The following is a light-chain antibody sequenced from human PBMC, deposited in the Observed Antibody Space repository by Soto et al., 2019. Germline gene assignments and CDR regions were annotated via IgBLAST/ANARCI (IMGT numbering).Light chain of an antibody. J-gene: IGKJ1*01. Sequence: DIQMTQSPSSLSASVGDRVTITCRASQSISSYLHWYQQKPGKAPKLLIYAASNLQSGVPSRFSASGSGTDFTLTLNSLQPEDFATYYCQQGYNTPWTFGQGTKVEIK. CDR1: QSISSY. CDR3: QQGYNTPWT. CDR2: AAS. V-gene: IGKV1-39*01.